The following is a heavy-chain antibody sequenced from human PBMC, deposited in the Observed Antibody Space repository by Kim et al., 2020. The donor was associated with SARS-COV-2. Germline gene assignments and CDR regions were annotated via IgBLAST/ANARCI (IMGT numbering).Heavy chain of an antibody. CDR3: ARGGYGTRSYYYFDY. CDR1: GFTVSSNY. CDR2: IYSGGST. Sequence: GGSLRLSCAASGFTVSSNYMSWVRQAPGKGLEWVSVIYSGGSTYYADSAKGRFTISRDNSKNTLYLQLHRLRAEDTAVYYCARGGYGTRSYYYFDYWCQG. D-gene: IGHD3-10*01. V-gene: IGHV3-66*01. J-gene: IGHJ4*02.